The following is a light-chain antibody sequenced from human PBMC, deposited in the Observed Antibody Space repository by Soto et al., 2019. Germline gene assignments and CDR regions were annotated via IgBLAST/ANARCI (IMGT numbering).Light chain of an antibody. CDR2: ATS. CDR3: HQHGDSPWT. J-gene: IGKJ1*01. CDR1: QPVGSAY. Sequence: EIVLTQSPGTLSLSPGDRATLSCRASQPVGSAYLAWYRQTLSQAPRPLIYATSSRATGISDRFSGSGSGTEFTLTISRLEPEDFATYYCHQHGDSPWTFGQGTKVEIK. V-gene: IGKV3-20*01.